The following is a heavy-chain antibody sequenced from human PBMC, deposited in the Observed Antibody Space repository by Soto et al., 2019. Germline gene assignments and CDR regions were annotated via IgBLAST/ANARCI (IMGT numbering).Heavy chain of an antibody. CDR1: GFSLNSRGVG. V-gene: IGHV2-5*02. CDR2: IYWDEAK. J-gene: IGHJ5*02. D-gene: IGHD1-26*01. Sequence: QITLKESGPTLVKPTQTLTLTCTFSGFSLNSRGVGVGWIRQPPGKALEWLALIYWDEAKHFSPSLKSRLTPHTDTSKDLLVRTIANMDPVDTCTSYCGHLAIIGMTSWFGPWGQGNPGVVSS. CDR3: GHLAIIGMTSWFGP.